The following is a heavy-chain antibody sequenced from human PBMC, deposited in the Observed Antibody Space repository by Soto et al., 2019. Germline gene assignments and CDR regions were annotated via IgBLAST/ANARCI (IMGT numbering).Heavy chain of an antibody. CDR1: GASINNYY. J-gene: IGHJ4*02. CDR2: VYYTGSTIT. D-gene: IGHD5-12*01. V-gene: IGHV4-59*01. CDR3: AKYRRTDAEGYRLDF. Sequence: ASETLSLTCSVSGASINNYYWSWIRQPPGKGLEWIGFVYYTGSTITKYNPSLQSRVAMSVDSSKNQFSLKVTSMTAADTAMYYCAKYRRTDAEGYRLDFWGPGTLVTVSS.